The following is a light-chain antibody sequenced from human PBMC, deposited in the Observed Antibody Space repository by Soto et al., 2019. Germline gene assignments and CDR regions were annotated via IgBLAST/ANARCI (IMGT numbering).Light chain of an antibody. CDR2: GAS. J-gene: IGKJ1*01. V-gene: IGKV3-15*01. CDR1: QSVSSN. Sequence: EIVMTQSPATLSVSPGERATLSCRASQSVSSNLAWYQLKPGQAPRLLIYGASTRATGIPARFSGSGSGTEFTLTISSLQPDDFATYYCQHYNSYSEAFGQGTKVDI. CDR3: QHYNSYSEA.